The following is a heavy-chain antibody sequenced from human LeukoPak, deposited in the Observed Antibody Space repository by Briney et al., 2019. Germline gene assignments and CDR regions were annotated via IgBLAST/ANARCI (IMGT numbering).Heavy chain of an antibody. V-gene: IGHV6-1*01. CDR3: ARKYYYDSDGRDAFDI. CDR2: TYYRSKWYN. CDR1: GDSVSSNSAA. D-gene: IGHD3-22*01. J-gene: IGHJ3*02. Sequence: SQTLSLTCAISGDSVSSNSAAWNWIRQSPSRGLEWLGRTYYRSKWYNDYAVSVKSRITINPDTSKNQFSLQLNSVTPEDTAVYYCARKYYYDSDGRDAFDIWGQGTRVTVSS.